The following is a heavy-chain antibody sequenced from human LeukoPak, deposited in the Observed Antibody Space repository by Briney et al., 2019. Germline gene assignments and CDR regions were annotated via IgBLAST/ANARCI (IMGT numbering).Heavy chain of an antibody. CDR1: GFTFSSYS. D-gene: IGHD7-27*01. CDR2: ISGSSSTI. Sequence: PGGTLRLSCAASGFTFSSYSMNWVRQAPGKGLEWVSYISGSSSTIYYADAVKGRFTISRDNAKNSLYLQMNSLRDEDTAVYYCARDGEERLNYYYGMDVWGQGTTVTVSS. J-gene: IGHJ6*02. CDR3: ARDGEERLNYYYGMDV. V-gene: IGHV3-48*02.